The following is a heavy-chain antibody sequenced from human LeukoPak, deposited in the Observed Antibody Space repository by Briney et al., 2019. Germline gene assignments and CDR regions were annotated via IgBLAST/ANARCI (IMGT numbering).Heavy chain of an antibody. CDR2: ISDSDSTI. V-gene: IGHV3-11*04. CDR1: GFTFSDYS. CDR3: ARDQQLAYCGGDCYLGFDY. J-gene: IGHJ4*02. Sequence: GGSLRLSCAASGFTFSDYSMSWIRQAPGKGLEWVSYISDSDSTIYYADSVKGRFTISRDNAKNSLYLQMNSLRAEDTAVYYCARDQQLAYCGGDCYLGFDYWGQGTLVTVSS. D-gene: IGHD2-21*02.